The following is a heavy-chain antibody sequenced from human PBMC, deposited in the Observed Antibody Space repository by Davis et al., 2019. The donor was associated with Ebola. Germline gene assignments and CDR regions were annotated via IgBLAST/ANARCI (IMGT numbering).Heavy chain of an antibody. Sequence: SETLSLTCTVSGGSISSYYWSWIRQPPGKGLEWIGYIYYSGSTNYNPSLKSRVTISVDTSKNQFSLKLSSVTAADTAVYYCARVRDERFLEWLYIDYWGQGTLVTVSS. J-gene: IGHJ4*02. CDR1: GGSISSYY. V-gene: IGHV4-59*01. D-gene: IGHD3-3*01. CDR2: IYYSGST. CDR3: ARVRDERFLEWLYIDY.